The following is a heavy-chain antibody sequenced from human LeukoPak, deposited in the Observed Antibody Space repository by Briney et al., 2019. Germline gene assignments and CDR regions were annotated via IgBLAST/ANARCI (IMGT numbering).Heavy chain of an antibody. V-gene: IGHV1-8*01. CDR3: ARGIGSTTVTTLEYYFDY. CDR1: GYTFTNYD. CDR2: MNPSSGNT. D-gene: IGHD4-17*01. Sequence: GASVKVSFKASGYTFTNYDINWVRQATGQGLEWMGWMNPSSGNTGYAQKFQGRVSMTRNTSISTAYMELSSLRSEDTAVYYCARGIGSTTVTTLEYYFDYWGQGTLVTVSS. J-gene: IGHJ4*02.